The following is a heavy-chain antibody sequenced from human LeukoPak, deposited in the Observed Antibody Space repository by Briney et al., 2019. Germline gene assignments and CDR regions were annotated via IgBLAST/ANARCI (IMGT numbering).Heavy chain of an antibody. CDR2: IWYDGSNK. D-gene: IGHD3-3*01. CDR1: GFTFSSYG. J-gene: IGHJ5*02. CDR3: ARDHYDFWSGYGNWFDP. Sequence: PGGSLRLSCAASGFTFSSYGMHWVRQAPGKGLEWVAVIWYDGSNKYYADSVKGRFTISRDNSKNTLYLQMNSLRAEDTAVYYCARDHYDFWSGYGNWFDPWGQGTLVTVSS. V-gene: IGHV3-33*01.